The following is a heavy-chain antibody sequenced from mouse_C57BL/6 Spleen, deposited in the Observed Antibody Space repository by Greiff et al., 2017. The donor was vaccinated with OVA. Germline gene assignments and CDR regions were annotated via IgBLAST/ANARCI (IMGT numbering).Heavy chain of an antibody. CDR3: TRRAYSSDFDY. J-gene: IGHJ2*01. V-gene: IGHV1-15*01. Sequence: QVQLKHSGAELVRPGASVTLSCKASGYTFTDYEMHWVKQTPVHGLEWIGAIDPETGGTAYNQKFKGKAILTADKSSSTAYMELRSLTSEDSAVYYCTRRAYSSDFDYWGQGTTLTVSS. CDR2: IDPETGGT. CDR1: GYTFTDYE. D-gene: IGHD2-12*01.